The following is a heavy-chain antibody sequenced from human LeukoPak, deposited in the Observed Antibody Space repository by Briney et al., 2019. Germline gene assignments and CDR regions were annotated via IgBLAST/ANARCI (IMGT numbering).Heavy chain of an antibody. CDR1: GYTLTELS. CDR3: ARVNSYGSYYYYGMDV. D-gene: IGHD5-18*01. CDR2: FDPEDGET. V-gene: IGHV1-24*01. Sequence: ASVKVSCKVSGYTLTELSMHWVRQAPGKGLEWMGGFDPEDGETIYAQKFQGRVTMTEDTSTDTAYMELSSLRSEDTAVYYCARVNSYGSYYYYGMDVWGQGTTVTVSS. J-gene: IGHJ6*02.